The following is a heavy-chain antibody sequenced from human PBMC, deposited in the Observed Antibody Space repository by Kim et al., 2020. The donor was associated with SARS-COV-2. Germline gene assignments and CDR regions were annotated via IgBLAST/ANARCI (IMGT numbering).Heavy chain of an antibody. D-gene: IGHD3-9*01. V-gene: IGHV1-58*01. Sequence: SVKVSCKASGFTFTSSAVQWVRQARGQRLEWIGWIVVGSGNTNYAQKFQERVTITRDMSTSTAYMELSSLRSEDTAVYYCAAGRLTGYYNGDYWGQGTLVTVSS. J-gene: IGHJ4*02. CDR3: AAGRLTGYYNGDY. CDR1: GFTFTSSA. CDR2: IVVGSGNT.